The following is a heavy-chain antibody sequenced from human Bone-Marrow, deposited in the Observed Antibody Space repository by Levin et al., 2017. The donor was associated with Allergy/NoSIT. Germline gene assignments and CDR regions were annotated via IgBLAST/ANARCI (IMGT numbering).Heavy chain of an antibody. CDR1: GFTFSSYA. CDR2: VSYDENNK. J-gene: IGHJ5*02. Sequence: GESLKISCAASGFTFSSYAMHWVRQAPGKGLEWVAVVSYDENNKYYADSVKGRFTISRDNSQNTVYLQMSSLRAEDTAVYYCAKVLFEDFWSGSGKIGWFDPWGQGTLVTVSS. D-gene: IGHD3-3*01. V-gene: IGHV3-30*18. CDR3: AKVLFEDFWSGSGKIGWFDP.